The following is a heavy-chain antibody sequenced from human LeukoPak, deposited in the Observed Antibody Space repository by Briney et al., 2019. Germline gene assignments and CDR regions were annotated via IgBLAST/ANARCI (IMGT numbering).Heavy chain of an antibody. CDR1: AGSISSSSYY. CDR3: ARHVGEMATSPFDY. CDR2: IYYSGST. J-gene: IGHJ4*02. D-gene: IGHD5-24*01. V-gene: IGHV4-39*01. Sequence: SETLSLTCTVSAGSISSSSYYWGWLRQPPGKGLEWIGSIYYSGSTYYNPSLKSRTTISVDTSKNQFSLKLSSVTAADTAVYCCARHVGEMATSPFDYWGQGTLVTVSS.